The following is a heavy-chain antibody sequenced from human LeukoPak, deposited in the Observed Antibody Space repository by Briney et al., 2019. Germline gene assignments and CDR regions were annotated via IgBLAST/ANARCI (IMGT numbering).Heavy chain of an antibody. CDR2: ISSSSSYI. Sequence: GGSLRLSCAASGFTFSIYSMNWVRHAPGKGLEWVSSISSSSSYIYYADSVTGRFTISRDNAKKSLYLQMNSLRAEDTAVYYCARDYSSPGNFDYWGQGTLVTVSS. J-gene: IGHJ4*02. CDR3: ARDYSSPGNFDY. CDR1: GFTFSIYS. D-gene: IGHD6-13*01. V-gene: IGHV3-21*01.